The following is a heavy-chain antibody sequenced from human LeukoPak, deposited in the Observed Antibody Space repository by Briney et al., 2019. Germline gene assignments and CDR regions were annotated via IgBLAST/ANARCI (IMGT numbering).Heavy chain of an antibody. V-gene: IGHV1-18*01. J-gene: IGHJ6*03. CDR2: ISAYNGNT. CDR1: GYTFTSYG. D-gene: IGHD3-10*01. CDR3: ARDLTMVRGVIITDVYMDV. Sequence: GASVKVSCKASGYTFTSYGISWVRQAPGQGLEWMGWISAYNGNTNYAQKLQGRVTMTTDTSTSTAYMELRRLRSDDTAVYYCARDLTMVRGVIITDVYMDVWGKGTTVTISS.